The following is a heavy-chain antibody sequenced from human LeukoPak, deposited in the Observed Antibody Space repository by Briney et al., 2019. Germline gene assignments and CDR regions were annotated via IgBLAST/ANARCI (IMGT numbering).Heavy chain of an antibody. D-gene: IGHD2-2*01. J-gene: IGHJ4*02. Sequence: SETLSLTCTVSGGSISSSSYYWGWIRQPPGKGLEWIGSIYYSGSTYDNPSLKSRVTISVDTSKNQFSLKLSSVTAADTAVYYCARQGSCSSTSCYGGEIDYWGQGTLVTVSS. V-gene: IGHV4-39*01. CDR1: GGSISSSSYY. CDR2: IYYSGST. CDR3: ARQGSCSSTSCYGGEIDY.